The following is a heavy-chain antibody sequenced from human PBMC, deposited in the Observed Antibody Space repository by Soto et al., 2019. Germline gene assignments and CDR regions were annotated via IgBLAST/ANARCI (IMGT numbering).Heavy chain of an antibody. V-gene: IGHV4-59*08. D-gene: IGHD1-1*01. Sequence: PSETLSLTCVVSGGSIINYFWAWIRQPPGKGLECIGSIFYSGRTNYNPSLESRVTMSVDTPKNQFTLKVSSVTAADTALYYCARHFPIGNTWSYFDHWGQGTLVTVSS. CDR1: GGSIINYF. CDR2: IFYSGRT. J-gene: IGHJ4*03. CDR3: ARHFPIGNTWSYFDH.